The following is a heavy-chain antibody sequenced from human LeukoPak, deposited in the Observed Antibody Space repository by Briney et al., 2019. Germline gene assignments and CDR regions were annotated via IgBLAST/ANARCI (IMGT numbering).Heavy chain of an antibody. J-gene: IGHJ6*04. V-gene: IGHV4-38-2*01. CDR3: ARASGSYGSGSYYYYGMDV. D-gene: IGHD3-10*01. CDR1: GYSISSGYY. Sequence: SETLSLTCAVSGYSISSGYYWGWIRPPPGKGLEWIGSIFHSGSTYYNPSLKSRVNMSVDTSKNQISLKLSFVTSADTAVYYCARASGSYGSGSYYYYGMDVWGKGTTVTVSS. CDR2: IFHSGST.